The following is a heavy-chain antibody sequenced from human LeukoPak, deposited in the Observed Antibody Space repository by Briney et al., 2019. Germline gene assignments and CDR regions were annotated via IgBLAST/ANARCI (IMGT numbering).Heavy chain of an antibody. D-gene: IGHD1-1*01. V-gene: IGHV3-66*01. CDR2: IYSGGST. CDR1: GFTVSSNY. Sequence: GGSLRLSCAASGFTVSSNYMSWVRQAPGKGLEWVSVIYSGGSTYYADSVKGRFTISRDNSKNTLYLQMNSLRAEDTAVYYRARRERFRGFDPWGQGTLVTVSS. J-gene: IGHJ5*02. CDR3: ARRERFRGFDP.